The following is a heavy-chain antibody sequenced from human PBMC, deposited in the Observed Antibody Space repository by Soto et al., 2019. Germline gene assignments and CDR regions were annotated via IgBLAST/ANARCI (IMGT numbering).Heavy chain of an antibody. CDR3: STDLIEREGTILGS. D-gene: IGHD1-7*01. CDR2: IKSKTDGGTR. J-gene: IGHJ4*02. Sequence: GGSLRLSCAASGFTFKNAWMNCVRQAPGKGLEWVGRIKSKTDGGTRDYAAPVKGRFTISREDSNNTLYLQMNSLNIEDTAVYYCSTDLIEREGTILGSWGQGTLVTVSS. V-gene: IGHV3-15*07. CDR1: GFTFKNAW.